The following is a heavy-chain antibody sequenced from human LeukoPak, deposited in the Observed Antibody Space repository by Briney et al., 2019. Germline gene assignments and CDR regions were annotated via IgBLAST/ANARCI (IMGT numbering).Heavy chain of an antibody. Sequence: SETLSLTCTVSGASFNIYYWSWIRQPPGKGPEWIGYIYYSGSTNYNPSLKSRVTISVDTSKNQFSLKLRSVTAADTAVYYCARGGFSGGILRYFDLWGRGTLVTVSS. CDR1: GASFNIYY. CDR3: ARGGFSGGILRYFDL. J-gene: IGHJ2*01. CDR2: IYYSGST. D-gene: IGHD2-15*01. V-gene: IGHV4-59*01.